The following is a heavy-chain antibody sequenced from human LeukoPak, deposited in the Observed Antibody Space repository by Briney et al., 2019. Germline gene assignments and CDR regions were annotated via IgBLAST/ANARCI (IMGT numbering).Heavy chain of an antibody. CDR1: GFTFSSYG. D-gene: IGHD6-13*01. J-gene: IGHJ4*02. V-gene: IGHV3-33*01. CDR3: AREPLSSSRGYFDY. Sequence: GSLRLSCAASGFTFSSYGMHWVRQAPGKGLEWVAVIWYDGSNKYYADSVKGRFTISRDNSKNTLYLQMNSLRAEDTAVYYCAREPLSSSRGYFDYWGQGTLVTVSS. CDR2: IWYDGSNK.